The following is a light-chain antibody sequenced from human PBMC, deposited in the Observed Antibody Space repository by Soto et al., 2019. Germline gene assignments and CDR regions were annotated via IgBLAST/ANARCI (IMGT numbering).Light chain of an antibody. CDR1: QTISTY. Sequence: DIQMTQSPSSLSASVGDRVAITCRARQTISTYLNWYRQKPGEAPKLLIYTASSLQRGVPSRFSGSGSGTDFTLTISSLQPADSATYYCQQIYIIPSTFGQGTKLEIK. V-gene: IGKV1-39*01. CDR3: QQIYIIPST. J-gene: IGKJ2*01. CDR2: TAS.